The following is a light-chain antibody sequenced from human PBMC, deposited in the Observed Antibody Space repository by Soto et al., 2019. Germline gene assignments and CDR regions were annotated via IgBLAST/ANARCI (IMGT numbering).Light chain of an antibody. CDR2: GAS. Sequence: EIVLTKSPGTLSLSPGERATLSCRASQSVSSSYLAWYQQKPGQAPRLLIYGASSRATGIPDRFSGSGSGTDFTLTISRLEPEDFAVYYCHQYGSSLITFGQGTRLEIK. CDR1: QSVSSSY. V-gene: IGKV3-20*01. J-gene: IGKJ5*01. CDR3: HQYGSSLIT.